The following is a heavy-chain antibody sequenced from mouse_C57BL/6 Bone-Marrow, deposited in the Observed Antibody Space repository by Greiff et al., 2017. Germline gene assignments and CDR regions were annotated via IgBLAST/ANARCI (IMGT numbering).Heavy chain of an antibody. CDR2: IYPRSGNT. Sequence: VQLQQSGAELARPGASVKLSCKASGYTFTSYGISWVKQRTGQGLEWIGEIYPRSGNTYYNEKFKGKATLTADKSSSTAYKELRSLTSEDSAVYFCAREGSSGYPWFAYWGQGTLVTVSA. J-gene: IGHJ3*01. CDR3: AREGSSGYPWFAY. D-gene: IGHD3-2*02. V-gene: IGHV1-81*01. CDR1: GYTFTSYG.